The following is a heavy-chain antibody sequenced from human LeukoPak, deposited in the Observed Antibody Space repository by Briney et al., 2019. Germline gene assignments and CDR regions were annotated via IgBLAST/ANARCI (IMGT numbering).Heavy chain of an antibody. J-gene: IGHJ4*02. CDR1: GFTFSDYY. D-gene: IGHD6-13*01. V-gene: IGHV3-11*04. Sequence: PGGSLRLSCAASGFTFSDYYMSWIRQAPGKGVEWVSYISSSGTNIYYADSVKGRFTISRDNAKNSLYLQMNSLRAEDTAVYYCARDSSSWYGTPYFAYWGQGTLVTVSS. CDR2: ISSSGTNI. CDR3: ARDSSSWYGTPYFAY.